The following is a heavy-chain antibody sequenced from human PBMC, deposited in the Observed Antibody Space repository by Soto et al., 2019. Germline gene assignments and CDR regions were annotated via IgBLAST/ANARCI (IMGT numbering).Heavy chain of an antibody. CDR3: ARAGVGSVTDY. J-gene: IGHJ4*02. Sequence: GSLRLSCAASGFTVSSNYMSWVRQAPGKGLEWVSYISSSGSTIYYADSVKGRFTISRDNAKNSLYLQMNSLRAEDTAVYYCARAGVGSVTDYWGQGTLVTVSS. CDR1: GFTVSSNY. CDR2: ISSSGSTI. V-gene: IGHV3-48*04. D-gene: IGHD4-4*01.